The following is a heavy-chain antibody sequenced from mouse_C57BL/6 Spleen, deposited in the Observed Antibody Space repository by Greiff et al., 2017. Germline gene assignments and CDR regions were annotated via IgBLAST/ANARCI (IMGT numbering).Heavy chain of an antibody. CDR3: ARSSIYYGNGAMDY. J-gene: IGHJ4*01. V-gene: IGHV1-82*01. CDR2: IYPGDGDT. D-gene: IGHD2-1*01. CDR1: GYAFSSSW. Sequence: QVQLQQSGPELVKPGASVKISCKASGYAFSSSWMNWVKQRPGKGLEWIGRIYPGDGDTNYNGKFKGKATLTADKSSSTAYMQLSSLTSEDSAVYFCARSSIYYGNGAMDYWGQGTSVTVSS.